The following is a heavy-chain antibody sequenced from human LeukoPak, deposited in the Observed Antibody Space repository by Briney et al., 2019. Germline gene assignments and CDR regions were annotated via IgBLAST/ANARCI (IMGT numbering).Heavy chain of an antibody. J-gene: IGHJ6*03. D-gene: IGHD5-18*01. CDR2: IRSKVYGCTT. V-gene: IGHV3-49*04. CDR3: ARLSGYSYELYYMDV. CDR1: GFTFGDCA. Sequence: GRSLRLSCTASGFTFGDCAISWVRQAPGKGLEWVGFIRSKVYGCTTEYAASVKDRFTISRDDSTSIAYLQMNSLKTEDTAVYYCARLSGYSYELYYMDVWGKGTTVIVSS.